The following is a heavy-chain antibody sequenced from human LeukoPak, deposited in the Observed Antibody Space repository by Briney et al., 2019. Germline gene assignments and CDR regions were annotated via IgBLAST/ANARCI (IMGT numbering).Heavy chain of an antibody. CDR3: ARHGYPGSGSSSWYSDETIDY. V-gene: IGHV5-51*01. CDR1: GYNFTSYW. CDR2: IYPGDSDT. D-gene: IGHD6-13*01. Sequence: GESLKISCKGSGYNFTSYWIGWVRQIPGKGREWMGIIYPGDSDTRYSPSFQGQVTISADKSISTAYLQWSSLKASDTAMYYCARHGYPGSGSSSWYSDETIDYWGQGTLVTVSS. J-gene: IGHJ4*02.